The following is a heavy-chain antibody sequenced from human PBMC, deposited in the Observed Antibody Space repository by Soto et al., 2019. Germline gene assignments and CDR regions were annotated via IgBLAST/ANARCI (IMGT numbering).Heavy chain of an antibody. CDR3: ARAFWNYDSSGYYRYFDY. Sequence: SVTCSVSGGSISSGDCYWSWIRKPPGKGLEWIGYIYYSGSTYYNPSLKSRVTISVDTSKSQFSLKLSSVTAADTAVYYCARAFWNYDSSGYYRYFDYWGQGTLVTVSS. V-gene: IGHV4-30-4*01. CDR1: GGSISSGDCY. CDR2: IYYSGST. J-gene: IGHJ4*02. D-gene: IGHD3-22*01.